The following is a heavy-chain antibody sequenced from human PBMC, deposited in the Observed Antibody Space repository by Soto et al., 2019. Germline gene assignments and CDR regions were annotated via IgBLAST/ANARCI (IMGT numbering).Heavy chain of an antibody. CDR1: GYTFTSYY. J-gene: IGHJ6*03. D-gene: IGHD6-13*01. CDR2: INPSGGST. V-gene: IGHV1-46*03. CDR3: ARDASSSWKFYYYMDV. Sequence: GASVKVSCKASGYTFTSYYMHWVRQAPGQGLEWMGIINPSGGSTSYAQKFQGRVTMTRDTSTSTVYMELSSLRSEDTAVYYCARDASSSWKFYYYMDVWGKGTTVTVSS.